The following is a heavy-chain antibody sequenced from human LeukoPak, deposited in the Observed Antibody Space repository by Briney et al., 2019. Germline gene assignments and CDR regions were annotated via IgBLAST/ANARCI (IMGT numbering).Heavy chain of an antibody. V-gene: IGHV4-34*01. CDR2: INHSGST. Sequence: SETLSLTRAVYGGSFSGYYWSWIRQPPGKGLEWIGEINHSGSTNYNPSLKSRVTTSVDTSKNQFSLKLSSVTAADTAVYYCARDQDGMDVWGQGTTVTVSS. J-gene: IGHJ6*02. CDR3: ARDQDGMDV. CDR1: GGSFSGYY.